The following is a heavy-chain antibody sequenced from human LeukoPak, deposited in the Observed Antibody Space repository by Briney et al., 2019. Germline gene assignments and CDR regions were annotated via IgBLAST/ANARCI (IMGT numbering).Heavy chain of an antibody. CDR1: GGSISSHY. Sequence: SETLSLTCTVSGGSISSHYWSWIRQPPRKGLEWIGYIYYSGSTNYNPSLKSRVTISVDTSKNQFSLKLSSVTAADTAVYYCARGRLAARISYYFDYWGQGTLVTVSS. CDR2: IYYSGST. CDR3: ARGRLAARISYYFDY. D-gene: IGHD6-6*01. V-gene: IGHV4-59*11. J-gene: IGHJ4*02.